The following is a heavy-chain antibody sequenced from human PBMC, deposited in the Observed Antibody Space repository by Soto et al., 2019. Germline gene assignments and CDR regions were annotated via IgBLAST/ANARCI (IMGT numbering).Heavy chain of an antibody. J-gene: IGHJ4*02. Sequence: GGSLRLSCAASGFTFSSYDMHWVRQATGKGLEWVSAIGTAGDTYYPGSVKGRFTISRENAKNSSYLKMNSLRAEDTAVYYCARGGTVLRYFDWLDYWGQGTLVTVSS. CDR1: GFTFSSYD. D-gene: IGHD3-9*01. CDR3: ARGGTVLRYFDWLDY. V-gene: IGHV3-13*01. CDR2: IGTAGDT.